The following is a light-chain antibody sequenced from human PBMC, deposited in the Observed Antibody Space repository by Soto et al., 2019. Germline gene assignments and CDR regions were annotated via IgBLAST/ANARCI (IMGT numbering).Light chain of an antibody. CDR2: EVS. CDR3: SSYRSGDTVV. J-gene: IGLJ2*01. V-gene: IGLV2-14*01. Sequence: QSVLTQPASVSGSLGQSITISCTGSSSDIGIFNYVSWYRQRPGKAPKVIIYEVSNRPSGVSNRFSGSKSGNTASLTISGLQAEDEGDYYCSSYRSGDTVVFGGGTKLTVL. CDR1: SSDIGIFNY.